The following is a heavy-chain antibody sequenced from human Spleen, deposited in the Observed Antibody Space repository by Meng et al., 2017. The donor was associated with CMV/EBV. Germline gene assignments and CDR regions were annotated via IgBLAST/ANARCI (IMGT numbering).Heavy chain of an antibody. CDR2: INHSGST. J-gene: IGHJ5*02. CDR3: ARGKASRGSYYPRFDP. D-gene: IGHD1-26*01. Sequence: QVPLPAWGTPLLKPSGPLSLTGAGYGGYFSGYYWRWIRQPPGKGLEWIGEINHSGSTNYNPSLKSRVTISVDTSKNQFSLKLSSVTAADTAVYYCARGKASRGSYYPRFDPWGQGTLVTVSS. V-gene: IGHV4-34*01. CDR1: GGYFSGYY.